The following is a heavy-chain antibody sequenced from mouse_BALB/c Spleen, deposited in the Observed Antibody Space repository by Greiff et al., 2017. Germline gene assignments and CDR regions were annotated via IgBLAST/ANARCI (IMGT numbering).Heavy chain of an antibody. CDR3: AREGYEGYFDV. V-gene: IGHV5-6-5*01. J-gene: IGHJ1*01. D-gene: IGHD2-2*01. Sequence: EVKLVESGGGLVKPGGSLKLSCAASGFTFSSYAMSWVRQTPEKRLEWVASISSGGSTYYPDSVKGRFTISRDNARNILYLQMSSLRSEDTAMYYCAREGYEGYFDVWGAGTTVTVSS. CDR2: ISSGGST. CDR1: GFTFSSYA.